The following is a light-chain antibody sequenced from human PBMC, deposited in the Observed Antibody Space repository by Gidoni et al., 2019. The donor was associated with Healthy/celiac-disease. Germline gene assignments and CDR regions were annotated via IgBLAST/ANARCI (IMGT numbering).Light chain of an antibody. CDR3: QQYYSTPPT. CDR1: QSVLYSSNNKNY. CDR2: WAS. Sequence: DIVMTQSPDSLAVPLCEMATINCKSSQSVLYSSNNKNYLAWYQQKPGQPPKLLIYWASTRESGVPDRFSGSGSGTDFTLTISSLQAEDVAVYYCQQYYSTPPTFGQGTKVEIK. V-gene: IGKV4-1*01. J-gene: IGKJ1*01.